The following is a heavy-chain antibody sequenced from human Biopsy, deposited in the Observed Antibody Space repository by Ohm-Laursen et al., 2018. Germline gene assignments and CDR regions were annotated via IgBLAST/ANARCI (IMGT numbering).Heavy chain of an antibody. D-gene: IGHD6-19*01. V-gene: IGHV4-59*08. CDR1: GGSISGSS. CDR2: ISYSGST. CDR3: AKHGSGWTGDDALHI. Sequence: SETLSLTCTVSGGSISGSSWSWIRQAPGRGLEWVGYISYSGSTSNNPSLKSRITISVDTSKSKISLKVTSVTAADTAVYYCAKHGSGWTGDDALHIWGQGTMVTVSS. J-gene: IGHJ3*02.